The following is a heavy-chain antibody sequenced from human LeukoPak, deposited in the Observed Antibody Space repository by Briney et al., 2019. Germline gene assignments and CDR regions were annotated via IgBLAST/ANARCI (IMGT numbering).Heavy chain of an antibody. V-gene: IGHV4-4*07. CDR3: ARGIGNRFLEWYNWFDS. CDR2: IYTSGST. Sequence: SETLSLTCTVSGGSISSYYWSWIRQPAGKGLEWSGRIYTSGSTNYNPSLKSRVTMSVDTSKNQFSLKLSSVTAADTAVYYCARGIGNRFLEWYNWFDSWGQGTLVTVSS. D-gene: IGHD3-3*01. J-gene: IGHJ5*01. CDR1: GGSISSYY.